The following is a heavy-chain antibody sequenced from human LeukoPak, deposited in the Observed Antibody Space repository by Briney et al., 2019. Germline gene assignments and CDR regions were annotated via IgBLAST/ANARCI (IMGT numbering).Heavy chain of an antibody. CDR2: IYHIGNT. Sequence: PSGTRSLTCAVSGGSISSNNWWSWVRQPPGKGREWIGEIYHIGNTNYNPSLKSRVTISVDKSNNQFSLKLNSVTAADTAVYYCASHGAFYLAYWGQGTLVTVSS. CDR3: ASHGAFYLAY. D-gene: IGHD2/OR15-2a*01. V-gene: IGHV4-4*02. J-gene: IGHJ4*02. CDR1: GGSISSNNW.